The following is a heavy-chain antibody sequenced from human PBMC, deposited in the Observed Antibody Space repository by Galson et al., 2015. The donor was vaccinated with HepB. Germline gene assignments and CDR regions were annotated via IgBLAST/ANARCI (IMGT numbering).Heavy chain of an antibody. CDR3: AKAVAVAGIIYYGVDI. Sequence: SLRLSCAASRLTFSSSDMNWVRQAPGKGLEWVSTISASGGSTYYADSVKGRIAISRDKSKNTLYLPMNSLRTEDTAVYYCAKAVAVAGIIYYGVDIWGPGTTVTVSS. D-gene: IGHD6-19*01. CDR2: ISASGGST. CDR1: RLTFSSSD. V-gene: IGHV3-23*01. J-gene: IGHJ6*02.